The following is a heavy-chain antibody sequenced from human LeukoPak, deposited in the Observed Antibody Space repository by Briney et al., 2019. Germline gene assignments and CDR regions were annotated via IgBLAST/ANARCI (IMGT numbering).Heavy chain of an antibody. CDR2: IYTSGTT. CDR3: ARDNFSGSYHFDY. V-gene: IGHV4-61*02. J-gene: IGHJ4*02. CDR1: GGSISSGSYY. D-gene: IGHD1-26*01. Sequence: SETLSLTCTVSGGSISSGSYYWSWIRQPAGKGLEWIGRIYTSGTTNYNPSLKSRVTISVDTSRNQFSLKLTSVTAADTAVYYCARDNFSGSYHFDYWGQGTLVTVSS.